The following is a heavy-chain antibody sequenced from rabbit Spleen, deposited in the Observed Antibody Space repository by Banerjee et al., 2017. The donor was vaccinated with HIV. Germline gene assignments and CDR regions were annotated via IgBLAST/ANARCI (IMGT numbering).Heavy chain of an antibody. CDR2: IYTGDDTT. V-gene: IGHV1S47*01. CDR3: ARGAYGASGGWYISHFNL. D-gene: IGHD1-1*01. CDR1: GFSFSISYY. Sequence: QEQLVESGGGLVQPEGSLTLTCTASGFSFSISYYMCWVRQAPGKGLEWIACIYTGDDTTYYANWVNGRFTISISTSLNTVTLQMTSLTAADTATYFCARGAYGASGGWYISHFNLWGPGTLVTVS. J-gene: IGHJ4*01.